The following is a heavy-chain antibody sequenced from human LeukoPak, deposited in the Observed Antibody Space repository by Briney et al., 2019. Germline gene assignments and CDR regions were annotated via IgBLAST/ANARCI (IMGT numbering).Heavy chain of an antibody. J-gene: IGHJ4*02. D-gene: IGHD3-10*01. Sequence: GKSLRLSCAASGFTFSNYAMHWVRQAPGKGLEWVSLISSGGTYEYYADSVKGRFTISRDNSKNTLYLQLNSLRAEDTAVYYCARDSTYYYDSGSSGPHYFDNWGQGTLVTVSS. V-gene: IGHV3-30*01. CDR1: GFTFSNYA. CDR2: ISSGGTYE. CDR3: ARDSTYYYDSGSSGPHYFDN.